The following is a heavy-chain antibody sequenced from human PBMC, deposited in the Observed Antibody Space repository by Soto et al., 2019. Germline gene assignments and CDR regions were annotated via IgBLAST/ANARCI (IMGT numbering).Heavy chain of an antibody. CDR3: ARDMDSNYDGMDV. J-gene: IGHJ6*02. Sequence: PGGSLRLSCEASGFTFRNSGMEWIRQAPGKGLEWVARIWYDGSSQYYVDSVKGRFTISRDNSKNTLYMEMNSVRVEDTAVYYCARDMDSNYDGMDVWGQGTTVTVSS. CDR2: IWYDGSSQ. CDR1: GFTFRNSG. D-gene: IGHD4-4*01. V-gene: IGHV3-30*02.